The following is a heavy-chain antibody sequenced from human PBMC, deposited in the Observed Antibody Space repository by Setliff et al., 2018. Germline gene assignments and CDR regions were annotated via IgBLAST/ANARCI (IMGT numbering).Heavy chain of an antibody. J-gene: IGHJ4*02. Sequence: LSLTCTVSGASVRSHYWSWIRQSPEKGLEWIGFFFYSGDTKSNPSLKSRVTMSVDTSKNQFSLKLNSVTAADTAVYYCARERTYYGSGTYTRYFDYWGQGTLVTVSS. V-gene: IGHV4-59*02. CDR3: ARERTYYGSGTYTRYFDY. D-gene: IGHD3-10*01. CDR1: GASVRSHY. CDR2: FFYSGDT.